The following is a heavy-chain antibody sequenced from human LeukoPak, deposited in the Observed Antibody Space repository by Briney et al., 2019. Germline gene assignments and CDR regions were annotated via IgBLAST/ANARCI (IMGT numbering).Heavy chain of an antibody. CDR1: GFTFSSYA. CDR3: ARDRSHITMIVVAPDAFDI. D-gene: IGHD3-22*01. Sequence: GGSLRLSCAASGFTFSSYAMHWVRQAPGKGLKWVAVISYDGSNKYYADSVKGRFTISRDNSKNTLYLQMNSLRAEDTAVYYCARDRSHITMIVVAPDAFDIWGQGTMVTVSS. V-gene: IGHV3-30-3*01. CDR2: ISYDGSNK. J-gene: IGHJ3*02.